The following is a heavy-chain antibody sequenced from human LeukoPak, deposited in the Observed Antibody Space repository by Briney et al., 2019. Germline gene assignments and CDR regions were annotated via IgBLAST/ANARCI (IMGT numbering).Heavy chain of an antibody. CDR2: IIPIFGTA. Sequence: SVKVSCKGSGGTFSSYAISWVRQAPGQGLEWVGGIIPIFGTANHAQKFQGRVTITADESTSTAYMELSSLRSEDTAVYYCAREIFEGIAAAAVSAFDIWGQGTMVTVSS. J-gene: IGHJ3*02. CDR3: AREIFEGIAAAAVSAFDI. CDR1: GGTFSSYA. V-gene: IGHV1-69*13. D-gene: IGHD6-13*01.